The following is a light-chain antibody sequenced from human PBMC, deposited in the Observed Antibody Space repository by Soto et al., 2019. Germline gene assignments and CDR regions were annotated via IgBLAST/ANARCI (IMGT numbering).Light chain of an antibody. J-gene: IGKJ4*01. CDR1: QSVSSSY. Sequence: EIVLTQSPGPLSLSPGERATLSCRASQSVSSSYLAWYQQKPGQAPRLLLYGASSRATGIPDRFSGSGSGTDFTITISRLEPEDFAVYYCQQYGSSPLTFGGGTKVEIK. CDR3: QQYGSSPLT. CDR2: GAS. V-gene: IGKV3-20*01.